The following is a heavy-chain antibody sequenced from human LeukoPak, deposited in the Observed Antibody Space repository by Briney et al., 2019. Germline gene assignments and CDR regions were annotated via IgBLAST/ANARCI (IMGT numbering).Heavy chain of an antibody. D-gene: IGHD1-26*01. CDR2: IYYSGST. J-gene: IGHJ4*02. Sequence: PSETLSLTCTVSGGSFSSSSYYWGWIRQPPGKGLEWIGSIYYSGSTYYNPSLKSRVTISVDTSKNQFSLKLSSVTAADTAVYYCARPRDVGYFDYWGQGTLVTVSS. V-gene: IGHV4-39*01. CDR3: ARPRDVGYFDY. CDR1: GGSFSSSSYY.